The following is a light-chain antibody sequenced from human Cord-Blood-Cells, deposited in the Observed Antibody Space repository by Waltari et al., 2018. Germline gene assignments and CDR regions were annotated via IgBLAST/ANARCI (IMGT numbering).Light chain of an antibody. J-gene: IGLJ3*02. Sequence: SVLTQPPSVSAAPGQRVTISCTGSSSNIGAGYYVHLYQQLPGTAPKLLIYGSSNRPSGVPDRFSGSKSGTSASLAITGLRAEDEADYYCQSYDSSLSGSVFGGGTKLTVL. V-gene: IGLV1-40*01. CDR1: SSNIGAGYY. CDR3: QSYDSSLSGSV. CDR2: GSS.